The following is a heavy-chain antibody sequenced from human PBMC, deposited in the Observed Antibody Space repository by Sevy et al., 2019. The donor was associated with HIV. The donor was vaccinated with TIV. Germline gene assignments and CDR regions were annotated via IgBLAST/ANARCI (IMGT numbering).Heavy chain of an antibody. D-gene: IGHD3-16*01. CDR1: GFTFNDSA. J-gene: IGHJ4*02. V-gene: IGHV3-9*01. Sequence: GGSLRLSCAASGFTFNDSAMYWVRHAPGKGLEWVSGINWNSGSIGYGDSVKGRFTISRDNAKNSLYLQMNSLRVEDTAFYYCAKGYDLDYWGQGTLVTVSS. CDR3: AKGYDLDY. CDR2: INWNSGSI.